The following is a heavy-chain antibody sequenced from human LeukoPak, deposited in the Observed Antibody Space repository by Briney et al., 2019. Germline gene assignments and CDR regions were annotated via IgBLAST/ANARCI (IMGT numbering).Heavy chain of an antibody. CDR1: GFTFSTYA. J-gene: IGHJ4*02. CDR3: AKVLIGSSGYYLDD. D-gene: IGHD3-22*01. Sequence: GGSLRLSCAASGFTFSTYAMSWVRQAPEKRLEWVSTISGSGVSTYYADSVKGRFTISRDNSKNMLYLQVNSLRAEDTAVYYCAKVLIGSSGYYLDDWGQGTLVTVSS. V-gene: IGHV3-23*01. CDR2: ISGSGVST.